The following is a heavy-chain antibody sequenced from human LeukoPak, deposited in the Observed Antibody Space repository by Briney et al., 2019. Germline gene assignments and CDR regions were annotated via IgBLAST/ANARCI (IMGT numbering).Heavy chain of an antibody. V-gene: IGHV1-69*05. D-gene: IGHD2-2*01. CDR2: ITPIFGTA. CDR1: GGTFSSYA. CDR3: ARGFPDIVVVPAASGLNYYYYMDV. J-gene: IGHJ6*03. Sequence: SVKVSCKASGGTFSSYAISWVRQAPGQGLEWMGGITPIFGTANYAQKFQGRVTITTDESTSTAYMELSSLRSEDTAVYYCARGFPDIVVVPAASGLNYYYYMDVWGKGTTVTVSS.